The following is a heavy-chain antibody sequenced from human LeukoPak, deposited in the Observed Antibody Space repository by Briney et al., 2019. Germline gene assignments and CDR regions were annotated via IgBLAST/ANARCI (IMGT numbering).Heavy chain of an antibody. Sequence: PGGSLRLSCAASGFTFSSYAMHWVRQAPGKGLEWVAVISYDGSNKYYADSVKGRFTISRDNSKNTLYLQMNSLRAEDTAVYYCASCPVLLWFGAGGYFDYWGQGTLVTVSS. D-gene: IGHD3-10*01. CDR3: ASCPVLLWFGAGGYFDY. CDR1: GFTFSSYA. J-gene: IGHJ4*02. CDR2: ISYDGSNK. V-gene: IGHV3-30-3*01.